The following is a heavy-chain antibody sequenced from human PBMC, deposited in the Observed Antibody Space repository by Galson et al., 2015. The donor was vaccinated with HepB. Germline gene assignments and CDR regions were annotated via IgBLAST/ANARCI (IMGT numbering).Heavy chain of an antibody. Sequence: PALVKPTQTLTLTCTFSGFSLSTSGVGVGWIRQPPGKALEWLALIYWDDDKRYSLSLKSRLTITKDTSKDQVFLTVTNMDPVDTATYYCARLVFPRSPVDSWGQGTPVTVSS. CDR1: GFSLSTSGVG. CDR2: IYWDDDK. V-gene: IGHV2-5*02. CDR3: ARLVFPRSPVDS. J-gene: IGHJ5*01. D-gene: IGHD3-10*01.